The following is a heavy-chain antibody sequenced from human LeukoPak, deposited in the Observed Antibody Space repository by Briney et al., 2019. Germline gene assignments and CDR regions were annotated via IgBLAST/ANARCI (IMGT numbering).Heavy chain of an antibody. J-gene: IGHJ4*02. CDR1: GFTFSSYG. D-gene: IGHD3-10*01. V-gene: IGHV3-30*02. CDR2: IRYDGSNK. Sequence: GSLRLSCAASGFTFSSYGMHWVRQAPGKGLEWVAFIRYDGSNKYYADSVKGRFAISRDNSKNTLYLQMNSLRAEDTAVYYCAKDYPHLWFGELSHWGQGTLVTVSS. CDR3: AKDYPHLWFGELSH.